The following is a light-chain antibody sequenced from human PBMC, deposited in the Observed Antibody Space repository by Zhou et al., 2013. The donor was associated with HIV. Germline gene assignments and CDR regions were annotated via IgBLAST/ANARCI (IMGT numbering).Light chain of an antibody. CDR2: AAS. CDR3: LQHNSLPQT. Sequence: DIQLTQSPSFLSASVGDRVTITCRASQGISSYLAWYQQKPGKAPNLLIYAASILQSGVPSRFSGSGSGTEFTLTISSLQLEDFATYYCLQHNSLPQTFGQGTKVEIK. CDR1: QGISSY. J-gene: IGKJ1*01. V-gene: IGKV1-9*01.